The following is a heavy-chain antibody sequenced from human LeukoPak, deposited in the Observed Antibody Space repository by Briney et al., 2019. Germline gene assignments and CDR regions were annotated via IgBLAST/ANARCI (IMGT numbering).Heavy chain of an antibody. D-gene: IGHD6-19*01. Sequence: PSETLSLTCTVSGGSISSGSYYWSWIRQPAGKGLEWIGRIYTSGSTNYNPSLKSRVTISVDTSKNQFSLKLSSVTAADTAVYYCARMGTWGIAVAGTAGGYFDYWGQGTLVTVSS. CDR3: ARMGTWGIAVAGTAGGYFDY. CDR2: IYTSGST. V-gene: IGHV4-61*02. CDR1: GGSISSGSYY. J-gene: IGHJ4*02.